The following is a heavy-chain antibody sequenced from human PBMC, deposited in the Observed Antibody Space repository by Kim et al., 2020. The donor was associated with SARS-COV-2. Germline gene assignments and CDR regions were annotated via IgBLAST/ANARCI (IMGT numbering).Heavy chain of an antibody. D-gene: IGHD4-17*01. CDR3: ARHTDGY. CDR2: IFYSGNT. CDR1: GGSIASSSYY. Sequence: SETLSLTCTVSGGSIASSSYYWGWIRQPPGKGLEWIGGIFYSGNTNYNPSLKSRVTISVDTSKNQFSLKLRSVTAADTAVYYCARHTDGYWGQGTRVTVSS. J-gene: IGHJ4*02. V-gene: IGHV4-39*01.